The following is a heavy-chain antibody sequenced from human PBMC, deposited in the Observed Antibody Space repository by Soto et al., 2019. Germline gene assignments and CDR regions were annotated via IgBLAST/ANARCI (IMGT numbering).Heavy chain of an antibody. CDR1: GYTFTSYD. J-gene: IGHJ3*02. CDR2: MNPNSGNT. V-gene: IGHV1-8*01. CDR3: ARVRQWLVGGAFDI. D-gene: IGHD6-19*01. Sequence: ASVKVSCKASGYTFTSYDINWVRQATGQGLEWMGWMNPNSGNTGYAQKFQGRVTMTRNTSISTAYMGLSSLRSEDTAVYYCARVRQWLVGGAFDIWGQGTMVTVSS.